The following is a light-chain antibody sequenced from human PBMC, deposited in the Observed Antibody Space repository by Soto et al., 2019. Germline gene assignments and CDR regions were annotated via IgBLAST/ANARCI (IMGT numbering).Light chain of an antibody. CDR1: QSISTN. CDR2: GAS. CDR3: QQYDKWPLT. Sequence: EIVMTQSPATLSVSPRERTSLSCRASQSISTNLAWYQQKPGQAPRLLIYGASTRATGIPARFSGSGSGTEFTLTIGSPQSEDFAVYYCQQYDKWPLTFGPGTKVDIE. J-gene: IGKJ3*01. V-gene: IGKV3-15*01.